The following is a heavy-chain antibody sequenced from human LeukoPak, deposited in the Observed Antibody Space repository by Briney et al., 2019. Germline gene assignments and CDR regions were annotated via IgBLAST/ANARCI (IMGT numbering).Heavy chain of an antibody. CDR1: GFTFSSYA. V-gene: IGHV3-23*01. Sequence: PGGSLRLSCAASGFTFSSYAMSWVRQAPGKGLEWVSAISGSGGSTYYADSVKGRFTISRDNSKNTLYLQMNSLRAEDTAVYYCAKLYHDFWSGMPWFDPWGQGTLVTVSS. CDR2: ISGSGGST. J-gene: IGHJ5*02. CDR3: AKLYHDFWSGMPWFDP. D-gene: IGHD3-3*01.